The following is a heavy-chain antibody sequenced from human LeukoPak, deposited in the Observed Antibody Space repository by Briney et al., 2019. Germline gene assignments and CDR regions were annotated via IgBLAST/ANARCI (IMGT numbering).Heavy chain of an antibody. J-gene: IGHJ4*02. CDR3: ARDGIEVLRFLEWSLDY. CDR2: ISAYNGNT. V-gene: IGHV1-18*04. Sequence: ASVKVSCKASGYTFTSYGISWVRQAPGQGLEWMGWISAYNGNTNYAQKLQGRVTMTTDTSTSTAYMELRSLRSDDTAVYYCARDGIEVLRFLEWSLDYWGQGTLSPSPQ. D-gene: IGHD3-3*01. CDR1: GYTFTSYG.